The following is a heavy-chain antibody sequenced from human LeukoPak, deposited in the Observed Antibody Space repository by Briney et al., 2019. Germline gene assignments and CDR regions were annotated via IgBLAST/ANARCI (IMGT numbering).Heavy chain of an antibody. V-gene: IGHV4-30-2*01. J-gene: IGHJ5*02. CDR2: IYHSGST. CDR1: GGSISSGGYS. CDR3: ARSGGSGSYPHWFDP. Sequence: PSETLSLTCTVSGGSISSGGYSWSWIRQPPGKGLEWIGYIYHSGSTYYNPSLKSRVTISVDRSKNQFSLKLSSVTAADTAVYYCARSGGSGSYPHWFDPWGQGTLVTVSS. D-gene: IGHD3-10*01.